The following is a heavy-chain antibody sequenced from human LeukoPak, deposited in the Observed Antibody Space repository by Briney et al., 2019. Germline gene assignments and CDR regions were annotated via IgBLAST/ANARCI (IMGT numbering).Heavy chain of an antibody. V-gene: IGHV4-34*01. Sequence: PSETLSLTCAVYGGSFSGYYWSWIRQPPGKGLEWIGEINHSGSTNYNPSLKSRVTISVDTSKNQFSLKLSSVTAADTAVYYCARGLGYCSSTSCYSEWFDPWGQGTLVTVSS. J-gene: IGHJ5*02. CDR3: ARGLGYCSSTSCYSEWFDP. D-gene: IGHD2-2*01. CDR1: GGSFSGYY. CDR2: INHSGST.